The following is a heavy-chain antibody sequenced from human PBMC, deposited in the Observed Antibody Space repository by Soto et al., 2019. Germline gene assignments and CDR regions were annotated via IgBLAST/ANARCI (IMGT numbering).Heavy chain of an antibody. D-gene: IGHD2-2*01. CDR1: GFTFTSYA. J-gene: IGHJ4*02. Sequence: EVQLLESGGGLVQPGGSLRLSCAASGFTFTSYAMSWVRQAPGKGLEWVSGISGRGDTTYYADSVKGRFTVSRDNSKSTLYLQVNSLRAEDTAVYNCAKSHCSSASCSWGFFDYWGRGTLVTASS. CDR2: ISGRGDTT. CDR3: AKSHCSSASCSWGFFDY. V-gene: IGHV3-23*01.